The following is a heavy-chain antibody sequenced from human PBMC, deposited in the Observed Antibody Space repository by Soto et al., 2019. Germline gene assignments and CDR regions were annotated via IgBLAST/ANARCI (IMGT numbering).Heavy chain of an antibody. Sequence: SETLSLTCAVYGGSFTDYFWSWIRQPPGKGLEWIAEINHSGTTGYNPSLKSRVTMSVDPSKNQFSLNLRSVTAADTAVYYCARAYDDSGFYEGVWFDPWGPGTLVT. CDR3: ARAYDDSGFYEGVWFDP. V-gene: IGHV4-34*01. J-gene: IGHJ5*02. CDR1: GGSFTDYF. CDR2: INHSGTT. D-gene: IGHD3-22*01.